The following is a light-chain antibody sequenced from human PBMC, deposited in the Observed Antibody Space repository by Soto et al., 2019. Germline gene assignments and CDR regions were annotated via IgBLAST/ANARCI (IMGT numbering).Light chain of an antibody. CDR3: AAWDDSLNGQL. CDR1: RSNIGTNT. J-gene: IGLJ1*01. CDR2: TND. Sequence: QAVVTQPPSASGTPGQRVTISCSGSRSNIGTNTVNWYQQLPGTAPKLLIYTNDERPSGVPDRFSGSKSGTSASLAISGLQSEDEADYYCAAWDDSLNGQLFGTGTKVTVL. V-gene: IGLV1-44*01.